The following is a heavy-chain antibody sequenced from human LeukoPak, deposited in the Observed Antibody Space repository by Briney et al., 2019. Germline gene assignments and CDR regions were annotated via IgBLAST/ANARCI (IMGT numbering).Heavy chain of an antibody. CDR2: ISYDGSNK. Sequence: GGSLRLSCAASGFTFSSYGMHWVRQAPGKGLEWVAVISYDGSNKNYADSVKGRFTISRDNSKNTLYLQMNSLRAEDTAVYYCAKGDLSSWTPFDYWGQGTLVTVSS. CDR3: AKGDLSSWTPFDY. CDR1: GFTFSSYG. J-gene: IGHJ4*02. D-gene: IGHD6-13*01. V-gene: IGHV3-30*18.